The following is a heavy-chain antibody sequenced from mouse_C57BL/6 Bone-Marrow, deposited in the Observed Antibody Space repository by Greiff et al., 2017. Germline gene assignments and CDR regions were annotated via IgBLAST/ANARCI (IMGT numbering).Heavy chain of an antibody. J-gene: IGHJ3*01. V-gene: IGHV3-6*01. CDR1: GYSITSGYY. CDR3: ASVWFAY. CDR2: ISYDGSN. Sequence: EESGPGLVKPSPSLSLTCSVTGYSITSGYYWNWIRQFPGNKLEWMGYISYDGSNNYNPSLKNRISITRDTSKNQFFLKLNSVTTEDTATYYCASVWFAYWGQGTLVTVSA.